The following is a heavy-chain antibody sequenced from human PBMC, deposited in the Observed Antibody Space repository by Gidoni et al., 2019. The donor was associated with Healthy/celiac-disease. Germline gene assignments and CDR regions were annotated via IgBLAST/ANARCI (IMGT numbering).Heavy chain of an antibody. CDR1: GFTFSSYA. Sequence: QVQLVESAGGVVQPGRSLRLSCAASGFTFSSYAMHWVRQAQGKGLEWVAVISYDGSNKYYADSVKGRFTISRDNSKNTLYLQMNSLRAEDTAVYYCARDLHYWGQGTLVTVSS. V-gene: IGHV3-30-3*01. CDR2: ISYDGSNK. CDR3: ARDLHY. J-gene: IGHJ4*02.